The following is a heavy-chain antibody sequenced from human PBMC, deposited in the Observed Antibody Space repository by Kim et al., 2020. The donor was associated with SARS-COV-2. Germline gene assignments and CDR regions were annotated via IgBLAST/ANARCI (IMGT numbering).Heavy chain of an antibody. V-gene: IGHV3-30*04. D-gene: IGHD2-15*01. CDR3: ARLARAAEFDY. CDR1: GFTFGDYP. J-gene: IGHJ4*02. Sequence: GGSLRLSCAVSGFTFGDYPMHWVRQAPGKGLEWMAVISHDGRQTSSADSVKGRFTVSRDNSQNTLFVQVNSLRPEDTAVYYCARLARAAEFDYWGQGVLV. CDR2: ISHDGRQT.